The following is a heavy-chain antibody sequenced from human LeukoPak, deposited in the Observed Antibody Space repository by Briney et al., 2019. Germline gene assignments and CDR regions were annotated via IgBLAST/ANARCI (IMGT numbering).Heavy chain of an antibody. V-gene: IGHV1-2*02. CDR2: INPNSGGT. J-gene: IGHJ4*02. CDR3: ARVTGHYDSSGYYSQDTLDY. D-gene: IGHD3-22*01. CDR1: GYTFTGYY. Sequence: ASVKVSCKASGYTFTGYYMHWVRQAPGQGLEWMGWINPNSGGTNYAQKFQGRVTMTRDTSISTAYMELSRLSSDDTAVYYCARVTGHYDSSGYYSQDTLDYWGQGTLVTVSS.